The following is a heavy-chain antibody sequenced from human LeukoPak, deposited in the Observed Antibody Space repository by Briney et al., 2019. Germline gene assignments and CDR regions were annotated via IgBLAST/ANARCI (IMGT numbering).Heavy chain of an antibody. J-gene: IGHJ6*02. CDR1: GGSFSGYY. CDR2: INHSGST. D-gene: IGHD6-6*01. Sequence: NSSETLSLTCAVYGGSFSGYYWSWIRQPPGKGLEWIGEINHSGSTNYNPSLKSRVTISVDTSKNQFSLKLSSVTAADTAVYYCARDLVAPNYYGMDVWGQGTTVTVSS. CDR3: ARDLVAPNYYGMDV. V-gene: IGHV4-34*01.